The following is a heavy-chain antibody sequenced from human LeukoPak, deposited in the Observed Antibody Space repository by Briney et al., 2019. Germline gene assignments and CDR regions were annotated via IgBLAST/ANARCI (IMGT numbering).Heavy chain of an antibody. Sequence: GASVTVSCKASGYTVTSYAMHWVRQAPAQRLEWMGWINAGNGNTKYSQKFQGRVNITRDTSASTAYMELSSLRAEDTAVYYCERVRDILAGYCRCFDYWGQGTLVTVSS. J-gene: IGHJ4*02. CDR2: INAGNGNT. D-gene: IGHD3-9*01. V-gene: IGHV1-3*01. CDR1: GYTVTSYA. CDR3: ERVRDILAGYCRCFDY.